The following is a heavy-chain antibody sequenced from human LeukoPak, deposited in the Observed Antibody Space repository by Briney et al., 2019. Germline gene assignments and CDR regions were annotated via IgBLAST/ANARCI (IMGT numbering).Heavy chain of an antibody. J-gene: IGHJ4*02. D-gene: IGHD1-7*01. V-gene: IGHV3-7*01. Sequence: AGSLRLSCAASGFTFSNYWMSWIRQAPGKGLQWVANIKQDGSEKYYVDSVKGRFTITRDNAKKSLYLQMNRLRAEDTAVYYCARDDDWNYEDYWGQGTLVTVSS. CDR1: GFTFSNYW. CDR3: ARDDDWNYEDY. CDR2: IKQDGSEK.